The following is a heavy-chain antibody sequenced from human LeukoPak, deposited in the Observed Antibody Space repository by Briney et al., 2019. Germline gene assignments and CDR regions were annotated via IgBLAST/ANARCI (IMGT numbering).Heavy chain of an antibody. CDR2: ISGSGGST. V-gene: IGHV3-23*01. D-gene: IGHD2-2*02. CDR3: AKGYCRGISCYSNY. CDR1: GFTFSSYA. J-gene: IGHJ4*02. Sequence: GGSLRLSCAASGFTFSSYAMSWVRQAPGKGLEWVSGISGSGGSTYYADSVKGRFTISRDNSKNTLYLQMNSLRAEDTAVYYCAKGYCRGISCYSNYWGQGTLVTVSS.